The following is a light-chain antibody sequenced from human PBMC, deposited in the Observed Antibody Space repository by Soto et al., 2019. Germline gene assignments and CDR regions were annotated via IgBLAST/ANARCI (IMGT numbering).Light chain of an antibody. CDR2: AAS. V-gene: IGKV1D-16*01. Sequence: DIQMNQSPSSLSAPVGDGVTITCRASQCISSWIAWYQQKPGKGPQLLLYAASSLQSRVAPKISGSGSGTAVTPTIISLQPPDYSTYYCHQHNNYYLTFGRGTKV. CDR1: QCISSW. CDR3: HQHNNYYLT. J-gene: IGKJ4*01.